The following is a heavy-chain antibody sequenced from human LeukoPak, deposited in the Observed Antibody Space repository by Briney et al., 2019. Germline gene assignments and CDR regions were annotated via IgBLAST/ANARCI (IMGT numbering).Heavy chain of an antibody. CDR2: IIPIFGTA. Sequence: SVKVSCKASGYTFTSYDINWVRQAPGQGLEWMGGIIPIFGTANYAQKFQGRVTITADKSTSTAYMELSSLRSEDTAVYYCASHEQLVLKIDYWGQGTLVTVSS. CDR1: GYTFTSYD. D-gene: IGHD6-13*01. J-gene: IGHJ4*02. CDR3: ASHEQLVLKIDY. V-gene: IGHV1-69*06.